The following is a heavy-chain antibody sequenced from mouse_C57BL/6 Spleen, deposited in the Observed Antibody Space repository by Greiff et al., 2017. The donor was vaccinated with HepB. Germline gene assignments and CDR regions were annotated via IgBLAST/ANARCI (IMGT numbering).Heavy chain of an antibody. CDR2: ISSGSSTI. V-gene: IGHV5-17*01. D-gene: IGHD1-1*01. CDR3: ASSPITTVFHYFDS. Sequence: DVKLVESGGGLVKPGGSLKLSCAASGFTFSDYGMHWVRQAPEKGLEWVAYISSGSSTIYYADTVKGRFTISRDNAKNTLFLQMTSLRSEDTAMYYCASSPITTVFHYFDSWGQGTTLTVSS. CDR1: GFTFSDYG. J-gene: IGHJ2*01.